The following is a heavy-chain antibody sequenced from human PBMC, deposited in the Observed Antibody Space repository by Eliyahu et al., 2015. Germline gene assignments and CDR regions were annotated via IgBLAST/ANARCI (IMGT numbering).Heavy chain of an antibody. CDR3: AKDTGVRAPPDAFDI. CDR2: ISWNSDSI. J-gene: IGHJ3*02. V-gene: IGHV3-9*01. D-gene: IGHD3-10*01. CDR1: GFXFXDYA. Sequence: EVQLVESGGGLVQPGRSLRLXCAASGFXFXDYAMHWVRQAPGKGLGWVSGISWNSDSIGYADSVKGRFTISRDNAKNSLYLQMNSLRAEDTALYYCAKDTGVRAPPDAFDIWGQGTMVTVSS.